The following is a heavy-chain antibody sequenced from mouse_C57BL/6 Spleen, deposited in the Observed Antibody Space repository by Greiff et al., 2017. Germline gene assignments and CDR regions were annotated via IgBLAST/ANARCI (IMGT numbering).Heavy chain of an antibody. CDR1: GYTFTDYN. CDR3: AREAYDYDWNYYAMDY. D-gene: IGHD2-4*01. Sequence: EVQLQQSGPELVKPGASVKMSCTASGYTFTDYNMHWVKQSHGKSLEWIGYINPNNGGTSYTQTFKGKAPLTVNKSSSTAYRERRSLTSEDSAVYYCAREAYDYDWNYYAMDYWGQGTSVTVSS. CDR2: INPNNGGT. V-gene: IGHV1-22*01. J-gene: IGHJ4*01.